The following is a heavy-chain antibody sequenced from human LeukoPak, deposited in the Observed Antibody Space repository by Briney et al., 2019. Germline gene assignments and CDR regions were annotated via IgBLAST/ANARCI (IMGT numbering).Heavy chain of an antibody. Sequence: ASVKVSCKASGYTFTSYGISWVRQAPGQGLEWMGWISAYNGNTNYAQELQGRVTMTTDTSTSTAYMELRSLRSDDTAVYYCARDSSGYSNDAFDIWGQGTMVTVSS. D-gene: IGHD3-22*01. V-gene: IGHV1-18*01. J-gene: IGHJ3*02. CDR2: ISAYNGNT. CDR1: GYTFTSYG. CDR3: ARDSSGYSNDAFDI.